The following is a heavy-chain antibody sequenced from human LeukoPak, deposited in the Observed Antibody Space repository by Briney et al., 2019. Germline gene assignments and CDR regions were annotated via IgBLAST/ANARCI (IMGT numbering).Heavy chain of an antibody. J-gene: IGHJ3*02. CDR1: GESFSSYF. Sequence: SETLSLTCAGYGESFSSYFWSWIRQPPGKGLEWIGEINHSGSTNYNPSLKSRVTISVDTSKNQFSLKLSSVTAADTAVYYCARGPLGDEFADAFDIWGQGTMVTVSS. CDR3: ARGPLGDEFADAFDI. CDR2: INHSGST. V-gene: IGHV4-34*01. D-gene: IGHD4-17*01.